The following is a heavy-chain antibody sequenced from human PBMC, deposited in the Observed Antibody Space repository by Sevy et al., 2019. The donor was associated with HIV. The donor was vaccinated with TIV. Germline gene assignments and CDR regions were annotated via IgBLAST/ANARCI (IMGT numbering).Heavy chain of an antibody. CDR1: GFTFSSYW. V-gene: IGHV3-7*03. Sequence: GGSLRLSCAASGFTFSSYWMSWVRQAPGKGLEWVANIKQDGSEKYYVDSVKGRFTISRDNAKNSLYLQMNSLRAEDTAVYYCARCYYDSSGYDYYYYYYGMDVWGQGTTFTVSS. CDR2: IKQDGSEK. CDR3: ARCYYDSSGYDYYYYYYGMDV. D-gene: IGHD3-22*01. J-gene: IGHJ6*02.